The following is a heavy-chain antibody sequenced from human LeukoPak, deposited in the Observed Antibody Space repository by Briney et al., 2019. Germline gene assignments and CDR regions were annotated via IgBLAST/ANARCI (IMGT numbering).Heavy chain of an antibody. J-gene: IGHJ4*02. D-gene: IGHD6-19*01. V-gene: IGHV1-2*06. Sequence: ASVKVSCKASGYTFTGYYMHWVRQAPGQGLEWMGRINPNSGGTNYAQKFQGRVTMTGDTSISTAYMELSRLRSDDTAVYYCAREPPRWYSSGGYWGQGTLVTVSS. CDR2: INPNSGGT. CDR1: GYTFTGYY. CDR3: AREPPRWYSSGGY.